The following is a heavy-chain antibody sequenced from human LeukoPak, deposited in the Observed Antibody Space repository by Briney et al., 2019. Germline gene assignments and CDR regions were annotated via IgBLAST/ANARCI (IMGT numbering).Heavy chain of an antibody. Sequence: ASVKVSCKASGYTFTGYYMHWVRQAPGQGLEWMGWINTNSGGTNYAQKFQGRVTMTRDTSISTAYMELSRLRSDDTAVYYCARGTEEIVVVMGFEYWGQGTLVTVSS. D-gene: IGHD3-22*01. CDR2: INTNSGGT. J-gene: IGHJ4*02. CDR3: ARGTEEIVVVMGFEY. V-gene: IGHV1-2*02. CDR1: GYTFTGYY.